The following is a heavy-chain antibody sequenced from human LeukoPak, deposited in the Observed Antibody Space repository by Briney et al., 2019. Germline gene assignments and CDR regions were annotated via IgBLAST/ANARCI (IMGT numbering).Heavy chain of an antibody. CDR1: GFTFSSYW. Sequence: GGSLRLSCAASGFTFSSYWMSWVRQAPGEGLEWVANIKQDGTEKYYMDSVKGRFSISRDNAKNSLYLQMNSLRAEDTAVYYCARVGPHYYDSSGYFYYFDYWGQGTLVTVSS. J-gene: IGHJ4*02. CDR2: IKQDGTEK. V-gene: IGHV3-7*02. CDR3: ARVGPHYYDSSGYFYYFDY. D-gene: IGHD3-22*01.